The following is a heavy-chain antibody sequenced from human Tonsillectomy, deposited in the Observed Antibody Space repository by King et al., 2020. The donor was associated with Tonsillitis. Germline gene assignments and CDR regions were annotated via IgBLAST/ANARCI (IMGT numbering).Heavy chain of an antibody. CDR3: AKTSHYYDSSGYYYPIDY. J-gene: IGHJ4*02. D-gene: IGHD3-22*01. Sequence: QLVQSGGGVVQPGGSLRLSCAASGFTFSSYGMHWVRQAPGKGLEWVAFIRYDGSNKYYADSVKGRFTISRDNSKNMLYLQMNSLRAEDTAVYYCAKTSHYYDSSGYYYPIDYWGQGTLVTVSS. CDR1: GFTFSSYG. V-gene: IGHV3-30*02. CDR2: IRYDGSNK.